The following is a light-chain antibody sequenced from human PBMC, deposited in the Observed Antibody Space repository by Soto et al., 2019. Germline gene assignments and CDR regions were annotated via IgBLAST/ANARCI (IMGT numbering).Light chain of an antibody. V-gene: IGLV1-44*01. CDR1: RSNIGSNT. CDR3: AAWDDSLNGVV. Sequence: QPVLTQPPSASGTPGQRVTISCSGSRSNIGSNTVNWYQQLPGTAPKLLMFSNHQRPSGVPDRFSGSKSGTSVTLAISGLQSEDEADYYCAAWDDSLNGVVFGGGTKVTVL. CDR2: SNH. J-gene: IGLJ3*02.